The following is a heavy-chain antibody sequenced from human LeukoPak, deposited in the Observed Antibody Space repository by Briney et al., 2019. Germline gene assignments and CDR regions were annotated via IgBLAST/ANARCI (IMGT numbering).Heavy chain of an antibody. V-gene: IGHV1-2*02. D-gene: IGHD3-10*01. CDR1: GYIFRANY. Sequence: ASVKVSCKASGYIFRANYIYWVRQAPGQGLEWRGWIDPNNGDTHYAQKIQGRVTMTRDTSIHTAYTGLRWLRSEATAMYYCARDWITMVRAVMFPWSQGTLVTVSS. CDR3: ARDWITMVRAVMFP. CDR2: IDPNNGDT. J-gene: IGHJ5*02.